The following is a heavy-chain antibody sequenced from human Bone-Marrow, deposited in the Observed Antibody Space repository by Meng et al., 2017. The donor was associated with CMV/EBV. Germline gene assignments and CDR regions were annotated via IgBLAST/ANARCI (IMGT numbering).Heavy chain of an antibody. CDR3: SRVGGIREFDD. Sequence: GESLKISCATSGFTFSSYGMHWVRQAPGKGLEWVSSISSSSSYIYYEDSVKGRFTISRDNAKNSLHLQMNSLRATDTAVYYCSRVGGIREFDDWGQGTLVTVSS. V-gene: IGHV3-21*01. CDR2: ISSSSSYI. J-gene: IGHJ4*02. D-gene: IGHD6-13*01. CDR1: GFTFSSYG.